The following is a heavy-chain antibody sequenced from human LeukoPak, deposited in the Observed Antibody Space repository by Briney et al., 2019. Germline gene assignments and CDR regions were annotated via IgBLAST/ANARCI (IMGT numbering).Heavy chain of an antibody. CDR3: ARRSSDGYYYYYMDV. V-gene: IGHV4-61*01. J-gene: IGHJ6*03. CDR1: GGSVRSGSYY. D-gene: IGHD3-10*01. CDR2: IHYSGSA. Sequence: SETLSLTCSVPGGSVRSGSYYWSWIRQPPGKGLEWIGYIHYSGSANYNPSLKSRVAISVDTSKNQFSLKVSSVTAADTAVYYCARRSSDGYYYYYMDVWGKGTTVTVSS.